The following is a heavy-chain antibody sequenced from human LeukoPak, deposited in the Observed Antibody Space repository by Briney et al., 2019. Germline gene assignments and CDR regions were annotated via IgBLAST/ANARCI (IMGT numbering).Heavy chain of an antibody. CDR2: IIPIFGTA. CDR1: GGTFSSYA. Sequence: SVKVSCKASGGTFSSYAISWVRQAPGQGLEWMGGIIPIFGTANYAQKFQGRVTITADKSTSTAYMELSSLRSEDTAVYYCARDRILQSLTTVNTFDYWGQGTLVTVSS. V-gene: IGHV1-69*06. CDR3: ARDRILQSLTTVNTFDY. D-gene: IGHD4-17*01. J-gene: IGHJ4*02.